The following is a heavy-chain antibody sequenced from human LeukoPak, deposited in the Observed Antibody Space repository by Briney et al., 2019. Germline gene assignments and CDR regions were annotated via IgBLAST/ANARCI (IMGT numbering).Heavy chain of an antibody. Sequence: SQTLSLTCTVSGGSITSNTDYWSWIRQPAGKGLEWIGRISSSGNTNYNPSLKSRVTISIDKSKNQFSLKLTSVTAADTAVYYCAAKKWELRFFDYWGQGTLVTVSS. CDR2: ISSSGNT. V-gene: IGHV4-61*02. CDR1: GGSITSNTDY. CDR3: AAKKWELRFFDY. D-gene: IGHD1-26*01. J-gene: IGHJ4*02.